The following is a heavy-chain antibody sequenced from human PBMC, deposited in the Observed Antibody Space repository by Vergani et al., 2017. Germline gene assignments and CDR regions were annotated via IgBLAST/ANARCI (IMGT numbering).Heavy chain of an antibody. V-gene: IGHV4-4*02. CDR2: IYHSGST. CDR3: ARSLLWFGELLYTNWFDP. Sequence: QVQLQESGPGLVKPSGTLSLTCAVSGGSISSSNWWSWVRQPPGKGLEWIGEIYHSGSTNYNPSLKSRVTISVDKSTNQFSLKLSSVTAADTAVYYCARSLLWFGELLYTNWFDPWGQGTLVTVSS. J-gene: IGHJ5*02. CDR1: GGSISSSNW. D-gene: IGHD3-10*01.